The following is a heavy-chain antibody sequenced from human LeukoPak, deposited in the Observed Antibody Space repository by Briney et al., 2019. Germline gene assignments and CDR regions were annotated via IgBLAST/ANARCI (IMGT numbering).Heavy chain of an antibody. CDR3: ARVFARGGEISGSYYYY. CDR1: GGTFSSYA. CDR2: IIPMFGTA. D-gene: IGHD1-26*01. V-gene: IGHV1-69*05. Sequence: SVKVSCKTSGGTFSSYAISWVRQAPGQGLEWMGGIIPMFGTANYAQKFQGRVTITTEESTSTAYMELSSLGSEDTAMYYCARVFARGGEISGSYYYYWGQGTLVTVSS. J-gene: IGHJ4*02.